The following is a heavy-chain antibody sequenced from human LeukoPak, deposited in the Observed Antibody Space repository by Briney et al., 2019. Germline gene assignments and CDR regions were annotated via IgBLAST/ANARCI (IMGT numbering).Heavy chain of an antibody. V-gene: IGHV3-7*03. D-gene: IGHD3-3*01. CDR1: GFTFSSYT. CDR3: ARDHGDNLWSGYLD. Sequence: GGSLRLSCTASGFTFSSYTMSWVRQAPGKGLEWVANIKQDGSEKYYVDSVTGRFTISRDNAKNSLYLQMSSLRAEDTAVYYCARDHGDNLWSGYLDWGQGTLVTVSS. J-gene: IGHJ4*02. CDR2: IKQDGSEK.